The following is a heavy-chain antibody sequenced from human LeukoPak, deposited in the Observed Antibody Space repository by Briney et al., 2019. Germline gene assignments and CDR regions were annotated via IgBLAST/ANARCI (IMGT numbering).Heavy chain of an antibody. J-gene: IGHJ5*02. CDR2: IYTSGST. D-gene: IGHD3-16*02. CDR3: ARDLYYDYVWGSYRYNWFDP. CDR1: GGSISSYY. V-gene: IGHV4-4*07. Sequence: SSETLSPTCTVSGGSISSYYWSWIRQPAGKGLEWIGRIYTSGSTNYNPSLKSRVTMSVDTSKNQFSLKLSSVTAADTAVYYCARDLYYDYVWGSYRYNWFDPWGQGTLVTVSS.